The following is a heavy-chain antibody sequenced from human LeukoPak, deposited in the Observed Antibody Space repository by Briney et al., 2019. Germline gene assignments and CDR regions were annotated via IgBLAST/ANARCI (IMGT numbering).Heavy chain of an antibody. V-gene: IGHV3-48*03. CDR1: GFTFSSYE. CDR2: ITGSGDTI. Sequence: GGSLRLSCSASGFTFSSYEMDWVRQAPGKGLEWISYITGSGDTIYYADSVKGRFTISRDNAKNSLFLQMNSLTADDTAVYYCARERTTIVSGTTIGAYWGQGTLVTVSS. D-gene: IGHD2/OR15-2a*01. CDR3: ARERTTIVSGTTIGAY. J-gene: IGHJ4*02.